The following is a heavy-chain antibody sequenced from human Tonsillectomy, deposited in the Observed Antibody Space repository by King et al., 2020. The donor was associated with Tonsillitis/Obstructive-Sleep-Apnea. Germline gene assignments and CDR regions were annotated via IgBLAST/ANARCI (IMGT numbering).Heavy chain of an antibody. CDR2: IKQDGSEK. J-gene: IGHJ4*02. CDR3: ARDNSIAVALVDY. V-gene: IGHV3-7*01. CDR1: GFTFSNYW. D-gene: IGHD6-19*01. Sequence: VQLVESGGGLVQPGGSLRLSCAASGFTFSNYWMSWVRQAPGKGLEWVANIKQDGSEKYYVDSVKGRFTISRDNSKNSLYLQMNSLRAEDTAVYYCARDNSIAVALVDYWGQGTPVTVSS.